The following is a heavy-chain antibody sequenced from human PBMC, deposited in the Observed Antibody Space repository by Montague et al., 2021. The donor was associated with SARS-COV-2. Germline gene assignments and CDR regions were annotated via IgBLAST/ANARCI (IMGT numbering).Heavy chain of an antibody. CDR2: IYYSGST. V-gene: IGHV4-59*01. Sequence: SETLSLTCTVSGGTISSYYWSWIRQPPGKGLEWIGYIYYSGSTNXXPSLKSRVTISVDTSKNQFSLKVRSVTAADTAVHYCARGDYYDSTGYYDYWGQGTLVTVSS. D-gene: IGHD3-22*01. CDR3: ARGDYYDSTGYYDY. J-gene: IGHJ4*01. CDR1: GGTISSYY.